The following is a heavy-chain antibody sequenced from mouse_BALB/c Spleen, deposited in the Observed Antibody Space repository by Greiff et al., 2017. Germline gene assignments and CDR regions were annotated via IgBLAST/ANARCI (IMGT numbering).Heavy chain of an antibody. Sequence: QVQLQQPGAELVKPGASVKLSCKASGYTFTSYWMHWVKQRPGQGLEWIGEIDPSDSYTNYNQKFKGKATLTVDKSSSTAYMQLSSLTSEDSAVYYCARSGMMDYDVGFAYWGQGTLVTVSA. D-gene: IGHD2-4*01. V-gene: IGHV1-69*02. CDR3: ARSGMMDYDVGFAY. CDR1: GYTFTSYW. CDR2: IDPSDSYT. J-gene: IGHJ3*01.